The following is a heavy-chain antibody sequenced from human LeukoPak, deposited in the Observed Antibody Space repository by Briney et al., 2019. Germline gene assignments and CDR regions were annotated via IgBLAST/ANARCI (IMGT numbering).Heavy chain of an antibody. J-gene: IGHJ4*02. CDR2: ISSTSSVI. D-gene: IGHD3-10*01. CDR3: ASQERSYSYYGSVDY. V-gene: IGHV3-48*04. CDR1: GSTFSSHT. Sequence: GGSLRLSCAASGSTFSSHTMNWVRQAPGKGLEWVSYISSTSSVIYYADSVKGRFTISRDNAKNSLYLQMNSLRAEDTAVYYCASQERSYSYYGSVDYWGQGTLVTVSS.